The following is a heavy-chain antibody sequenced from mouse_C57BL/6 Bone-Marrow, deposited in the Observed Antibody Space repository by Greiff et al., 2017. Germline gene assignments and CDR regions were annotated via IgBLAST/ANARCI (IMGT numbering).Heavy chain of an antibody. D-gene: IGHD2-4*01. CDR3: ARGRLRRMDY. J-gene: IGHJ4*01. V-gene: IGHV1-76*01. Sequence: QVQLQQSGAELVRPGASVKLSCKASGYTFTDYYINWVKQRPGQGLEWIARIYPGSGNTYYNEKFKGKATLTAEKSSSTAYMQLSSLTSEDSAVYFCARGRLRRMDYGGQGTSVTVSS. CDR2: IYPGSGNT. CDR1: GYTFTDYY.